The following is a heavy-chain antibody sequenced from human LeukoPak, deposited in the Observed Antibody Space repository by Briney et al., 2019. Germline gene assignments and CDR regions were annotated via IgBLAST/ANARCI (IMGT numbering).Heavy chain of an antibody. D-gene: IGHD3-22*01. CDR1: GYTFTGCY. Sequence: ASVKVSCKASGYTFTGCYMHWVRQAPGQGLEWVGWINPNSGGTNYAQKFQGRVTMTRDTSISTAYMELSRLRSDDTAVYYCARRSSPWLLLPYYWGQGTLVTVSS. CDR3: ARRSSPWLLLPYY. V-gene: IGHV1-2*02. CDR2: INPNSGGT. J-gene: IGHJ4*02.